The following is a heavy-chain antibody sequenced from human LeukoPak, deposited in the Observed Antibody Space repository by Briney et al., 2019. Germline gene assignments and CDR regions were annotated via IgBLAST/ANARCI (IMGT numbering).Heavy chain of an antibody. CDR3: ARVETYYYDSGGSRAYDY. V-gene: IGHV3-30*04. CDR1: GFTFTTYS. J-gene: IGHJ4*02. D-gene: IGHD3-22*01. CDR2: IPFDGNIT. Sequence: PGKSLRLSCAASGFTFTTYSMHWVRQPPGKGLEWVAFIPFDGNITYYANSVKGRFTISRDNSKNTLFMQMNSLRPEDTAVYYCARVETYYYDSGGSRAYDYWGQGTLVTVSS.